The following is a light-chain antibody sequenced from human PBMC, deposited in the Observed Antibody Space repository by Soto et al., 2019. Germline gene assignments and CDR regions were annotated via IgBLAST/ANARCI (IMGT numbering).Light chain of an antibody. CDR3: QQYGSSRGLT. CDR1: QSVSSSY. J-gene: IGKJ4*01. V-gene: IGKV3-20*01. Sequence: ALTQSPGTLSSSPGERATLSCRASQSVSSSYLAWYQQKPGQAPRLLIYDASNRATGIPDRFSGSGSGTDFTLTISRLEPEDFAVYYCQQYGSSRGLTFGGGTKVDI. CDR2: DAS.